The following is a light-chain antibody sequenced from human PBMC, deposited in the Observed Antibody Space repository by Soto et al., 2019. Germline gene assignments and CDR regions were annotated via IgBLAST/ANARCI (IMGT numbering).Light chain of an antibody. CDR2: GNS. J-gene: IGLJ1*01. Sequence: QSVLTQPPSASGTPGQRVSISCSGSSSNLGSNSVNWYQHLPGTAPKLLIYGNSNRPSGVPDRFSGSKSGTSASLAITGLQAEDEADYYCQSYDSSLSGSEVFGTGTKLTVL. CDR1: SSNLGSNS. CDR3: QSYDSSLSGSEV. V-gene: IGLV1-40*01.